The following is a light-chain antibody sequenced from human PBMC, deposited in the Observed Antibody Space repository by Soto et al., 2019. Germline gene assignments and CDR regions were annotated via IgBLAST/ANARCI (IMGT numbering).Light chain of an antibody. CDR3: QQTYGTLTWT. J-gene: IGKJ1*01. Sequence: DIQMTQSPSSLSAFVGDRVTITCRASESISTSLNWYQHKQGKAPKLLIFAASSLQSGVPSRFSGGGSGTEFTHTISSLQPEDFASYYCQQTYGTLTWTFGQGTKVDIK. CDR2: AAS. V-gene: IGKV1-39*01. CDR1: ESISTS.